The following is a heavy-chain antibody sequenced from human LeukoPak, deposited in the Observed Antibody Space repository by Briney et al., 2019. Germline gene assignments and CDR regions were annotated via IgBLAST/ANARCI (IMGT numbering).Heavy chain of an antibody. CDR2: TYYRSRWYH. D-gene: IGHD6-19*01. Sequence: SQTLSLTCAISGDSVSNNSAAWNWMRQSPSSGLEWLGRTYYRSRWYHDYAVPVKGRITFNPDTSKNQFSLHLTSVTPEDTAVYFCAREDDSSGWPFDSWGQGVLVTVSS. CDR1: GDSVSNNSAA. J-gene: IGHJ4*02. V-gene: IGHV6-1*01. CDR3: AREDDSSGWPFDS.